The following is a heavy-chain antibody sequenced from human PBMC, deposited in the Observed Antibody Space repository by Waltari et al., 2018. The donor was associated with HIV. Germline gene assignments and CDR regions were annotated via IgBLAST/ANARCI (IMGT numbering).Heavy chain of an antibody. CDR1: GYSFTRYW. J-gene: IGHJ4*02. Sequence: EVQLVQSGAEVKKPGESLKLSCKGSGYSFTRYWIGWVRQLPGKGLEWMGIIYPGDSDTRYSPSFQGQVTISADKSISTAYLQWSSLRASDTAMYYCASQTARYDSSGYYFDYWGQGTLVTVSS. CDR3: ASQTARYDSSGYYFDY. V-gene: IGHV5-51*01. D-gene: IGHD3-22*01. CDR2: IYPGDSDT.